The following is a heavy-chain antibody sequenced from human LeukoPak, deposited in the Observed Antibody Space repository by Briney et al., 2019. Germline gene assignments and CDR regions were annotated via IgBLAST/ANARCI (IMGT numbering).Heavy chain of an antibody. Sequence: PGGSLRLSCAASGLVVSRNYMSWVRQTPGQGLEWVSVIYSGGSTYYADSVKGRFTISRDNSKNTLYLQMNSLRAEDTAVYYCARGPYSSTWNTVDYWGQGTLVTVSS. J-gene: IGHJ4*02. CDR3: ARGPYSSTWNTVDY. D-gene: IGHD2/OR15-2a*01. CDR1: GLVVSRNY. V-gene: IGHV3-66*01. CDR2: IYSGGST.